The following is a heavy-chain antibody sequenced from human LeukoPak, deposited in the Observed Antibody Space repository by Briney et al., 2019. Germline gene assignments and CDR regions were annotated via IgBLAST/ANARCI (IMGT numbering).Heavy chain of an antibody. CDR1: GFTVSSNY. V-gene: IGHV3-53*01. J-gene: IGHJ3*02. CDR2: IYSGGST. CDR3: ASDYYDILTGYSYAFDI. Sequence: PGGSLRLSCAASGFTVSSNYMSWVRQAPGKGLEWVSVIYSGGSTYYADSVKGRFTISRDNSKNTLYLQMNSLRAEDTAVYYRASDYYDILTGYSYAFDIWGQGTMVTVSS. D-gene: IGHD3-9*01.